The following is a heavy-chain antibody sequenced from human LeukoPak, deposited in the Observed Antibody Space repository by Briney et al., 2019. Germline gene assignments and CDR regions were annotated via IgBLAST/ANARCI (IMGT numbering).Heavy chain of an antibody. D-gene: IGHD3-10*01. V-gene: IGHV1-18*01. CDR1: GYTFTSYG. CDR3: ARDKGRIRWFGELLDY. J-gene: IGHJ4*02. CDR2: ISAYNGNT. Sequence: ASVKVSCKASGYTFTSYGISWVRQAPGQGLEWMGWISAYNGNTNYAQKLQGRVTMTTDTSTSTAYMGLRSLRSDDTAVYYCARDKGRIRWFGELLDYWGQGTLVTVSS.